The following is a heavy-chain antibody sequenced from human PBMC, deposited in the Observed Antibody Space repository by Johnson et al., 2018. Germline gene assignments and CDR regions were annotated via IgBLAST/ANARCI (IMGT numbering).Heavy chain of an antibody. D-gene: IGHD3-3*01. CDR3: ARHGDYDVWSGYYPEPYDYGMDV. CDR1: GVSISSSSYY. J-gene: IGHJ6*02. V-gene: IGHV4-39*01. Sequence: QVQLQESGPGLVKPSVTLSLTCTVSGVSISSSSYYWGWIRQPPGKGLEWIGSIYYSGSTYYNPSLKSRVTISVDTSKNQFYRNLRSVTAADTAVYDCARHGDYDVWSGYYPEPYDYGMDVWGQGTTVTVSS. CDR2: IYYSGST.